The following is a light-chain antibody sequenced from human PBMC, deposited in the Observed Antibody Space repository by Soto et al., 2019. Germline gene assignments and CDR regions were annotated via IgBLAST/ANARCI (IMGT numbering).Light chain of an antibody. CDR2: EVS. CDR1: SSDVGGYNY. Sequence: QSALTQPASVSGSPGQSITISCTGTSSDVGGYNYVSWYQQHPGKVPRLMIYEVSNRPSGLSNRFSGSKSGNTASLTISGLQAEDEGDYYCSSYTTSNTGVFGGGTKLTVL. V-gene: IGLV2-14*01. CDR3: SSYTTSNTGV. J-gene: IGLJ3*02.